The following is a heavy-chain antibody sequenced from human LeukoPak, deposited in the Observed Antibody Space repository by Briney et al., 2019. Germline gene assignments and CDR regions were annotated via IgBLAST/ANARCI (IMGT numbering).Heavy chain of an antibody. CDR3: ARGPAYSSWLLNWFDP. CDR2: IYHSGST. J-gene: IGHJ5*02. CDR1: GYSISSGYY. D-gene: IGHD3-22*01. V-gene: IGHV4-38-2*02. Sequence: SETLSLTCTVSGYSISSGYYWGWIRQPPGKGLEWIGSIYHSGSTYYNPSLKSRVIISVDTSKNQFSLKLSSVTAADTAVYYCARGPAYSSWLLNWFDPWGQGTLVTVSS.